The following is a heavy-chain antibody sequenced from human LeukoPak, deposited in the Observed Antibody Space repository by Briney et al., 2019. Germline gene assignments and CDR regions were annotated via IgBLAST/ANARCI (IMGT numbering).Heavy chain of an antibody. J-gene: IGHJ3*02. CDR1: GGSISSSNW. CDR3: ARDGGAQLGAFDI. CDR2: IYHSGST. V-gene: IGHV4-4*02. Sequence: SETLSLTCAVSGGSISSSNWWSWVRQPPGKGLEWIGEIYHSGSTNYNPSLKSRVTISVDKSKNQFSLKLSSVTAADTAVYYCARDGGAQLGAFDIWGQGTMVTVSS. D-gene: IGHD6-6*01.